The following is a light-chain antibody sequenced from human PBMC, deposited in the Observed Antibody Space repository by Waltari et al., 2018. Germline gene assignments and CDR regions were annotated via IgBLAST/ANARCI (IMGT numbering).Light chain of an antibody. CDR1: NYTIGNNF. CDR3: ASWDGSLGGVI. J-gene: IGLJ2*01. V-gene: IGLV1-47*01. CDR2: RNN. Sequence: QSVLSQPPSASGTPGQRVTISCSGSNYTIGNNFVYWYHQLPGTAPKLLIYRNNQRPSGVPDRFSGSKSGTSASLAISGLRSEDEADYYCASWDGSLGGVIFGGGTKLTVL.